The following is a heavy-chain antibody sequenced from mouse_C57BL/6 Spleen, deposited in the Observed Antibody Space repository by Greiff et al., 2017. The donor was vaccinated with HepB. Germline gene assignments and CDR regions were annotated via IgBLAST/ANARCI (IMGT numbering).Heavy chain of an antibody. CDR1: GYTFTSYW. J-gene: IGHJ4*01. CDR2: IDPSDSYT. V-gene: IGHV1-50*01. Sequence: QVQLQQPGAELVKPGASVKLSCKASGYTFTSYWMQWVKQRPGQGLEWIGEIDPSDSYTNYHQKFKGKATLTVDTSSSTAYMQLSSLTSEDYAVYYCARRTTVVATHAMDYWGQGTSVTVSS. D-gene: IGHD1-1*01. CDR3: ARRTTVVATHAMDY.